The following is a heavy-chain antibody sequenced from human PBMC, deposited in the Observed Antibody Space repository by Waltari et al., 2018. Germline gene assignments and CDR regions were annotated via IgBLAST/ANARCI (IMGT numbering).Heavy chain of an antibody. CDR3: ARDSLRYFDGLRSWFDP. D-gene: IGHD3-9*01. CDR1: GGTFSSYA. Sequence: QVQLVQSGAEVQTPGSSVKASCKASGGTFSSYAISWVRQAPGQGLEWMGGIIPIFGTANCAQNCQGRATITADKSTSTAYMELSSLRSEDTAVYYCARDSLRYFDGLRSWFDPWGQGTLVTVSS. V-gene: IGHV1-69*14. J-gene: IGHJ5*02. CDR2: IIPIFGTA.